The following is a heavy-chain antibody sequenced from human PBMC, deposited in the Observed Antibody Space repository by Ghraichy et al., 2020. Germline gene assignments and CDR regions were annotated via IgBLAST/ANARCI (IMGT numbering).Heavy chain of an antibody. CDR2: INPNSGVT. J-gene: IGHJ5*02. D-gene: IGHD3-22*01. CDR1: GYTFTGYY. V-gene: IGHV1-2*02. Sequence: ASVNVSCKASGYTFTGYYLHWVRQAPGQGLEWMGCINPNSGVTNYAHNFQGRVTMTRDTSTNTAFLELTRLRSDDTAIYYCAREHRRLYAHYFDSSANDGVYRWGQAILVIVSS. CDR3: AREHRRLYAHYFDSSANDGVYR.